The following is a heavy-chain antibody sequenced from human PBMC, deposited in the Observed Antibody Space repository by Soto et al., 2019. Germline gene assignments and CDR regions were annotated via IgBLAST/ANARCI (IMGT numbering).Heavy chain of an antibody. CDR2: IYHSGST. CDR1: GGSISSSNW. V-gene: IGHV4-4*02. Sequence: SETLSLTCAVSGGSISSSNWWSWVRQPPGKGLEWIGEIYHSGSTNYNPSLKSRVTISVDKSKNQFSLKLSSVTAADTAVYYCARDIVVVVAGYNWFDPWGQGTLVTVHS. D-gene: IGHD2-15*01. J-gene: IGHJ5*02. CDR3: ARDIVVVVAGYNWFDP.